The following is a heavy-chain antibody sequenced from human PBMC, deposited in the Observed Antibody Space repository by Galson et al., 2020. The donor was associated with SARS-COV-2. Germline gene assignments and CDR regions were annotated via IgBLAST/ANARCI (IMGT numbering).Heavy chain of an antibody. V-gene: IGHV3-48*01. CDR2: ISSSSSTI. D-gene: IGHD3-22*01. CDR1: GFTFSSYS. CDR3: ARDGFYDSSGYYYPHFDY. Sequence: GESLKISCAASGFTFSSYSMNWVRQAPGKGLEWVSYISSSSSTIYYADSVKGRFTISRDNAKNSLYLQMNSLRAEDTAVYYCARDGFYDSSGYYYPHFDYWGQGTLVTVSS. J-gene: IGHJ4*02.